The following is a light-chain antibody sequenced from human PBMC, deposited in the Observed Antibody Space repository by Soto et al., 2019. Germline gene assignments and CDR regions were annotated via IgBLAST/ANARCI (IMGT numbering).Light chain of an antibody. CDR1: SGHSSYI. CDR3: ETWDSNTWV. V-gene: IGLV4-60*02. J-gene: IGLJ3*02. Sequence: QAVVTQSSSASASLGSSVKLTCTLSSGHSSYIIAWHQQQPGKAPRYLMKVEGSGSYDNGSGVPDRFSGSSSGADRYLTISNLQFEDEADYYCETWDSNTWVFGGGTQLTVL. CDR2: VEGSGSY.